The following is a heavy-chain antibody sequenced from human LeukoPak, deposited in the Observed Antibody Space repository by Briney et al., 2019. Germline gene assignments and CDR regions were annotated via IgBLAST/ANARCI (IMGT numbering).Heavy chain of an antibody. D-gene: IGHD2-8*01. J-gene: IGHJ3*02. V-gene: IGHV4-34*01. Sequence: SEALSLTCAVYGGSFSGYYWSWIRQPPGKGLEWIGEINHSGSTNYNPSLKSRVTISVDTSKNQFSLKLSSVTAADTAVYYCARGWENCTNGVSYSWAFDIWGQGTMVTVSS. CDR1: GGSFSGYY. CDR2: INHSGST. CDR3: ARGWENCTNGVSYSWAFDI.